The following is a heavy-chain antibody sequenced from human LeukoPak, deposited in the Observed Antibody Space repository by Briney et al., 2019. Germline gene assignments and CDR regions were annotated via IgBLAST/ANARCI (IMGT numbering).Heavy chain of an antibody. V-gene: IGHV3-7*01. CDR1: GFTFSNFW. CDR2: IKQDGSEK. Sequence: GGSRRLSCAASGFTFSNFWMSWVRQAPGKGLEWLANIKQDGSEKYYVDSVKGRFTISRDNAKNSLYLQMNSLRAEDTALYYCASLGHWGQGTLVTVSS. J-gene: IGHJ4*02. CDR3: ASLGH. D-gene: IGHD3-16*01.